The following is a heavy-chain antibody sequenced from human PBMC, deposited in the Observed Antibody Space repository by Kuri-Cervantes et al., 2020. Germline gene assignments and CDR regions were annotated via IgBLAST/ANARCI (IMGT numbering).Heavy chain of an antibody. CDR2: IYYSGST. CDR3: ARDRLFEDYGMDV. D-gene: IGHD3-3*01. CDR1: GGSISSYY. J-gene: IGHJ6*02. Sequence: GSLRLSCTISGGSISSYYWSWIRQPPGKGLEWIGYIYYSGSTNYNPSLKSRVTISVDTSKNQFSPKLSSVTAADTAVYYCARDRLFEDYGMDVWGQGTTVTVSS. V-gene: IGHV4-59*12.